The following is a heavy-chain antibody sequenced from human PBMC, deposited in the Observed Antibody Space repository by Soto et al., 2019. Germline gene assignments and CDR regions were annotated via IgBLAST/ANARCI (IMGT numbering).Heavy chain of an antibody. CDR3: VRGTPTPGLDI. J-gene: IGHJ6*02. CDR2: ISGSGGST. Sequence: GGSLRLSCAASGFTFSSYAMSWVRQAPGKGLEWVSAISGSGGSTYYADSVKGRFTISRDNSKNTLYLQMNSLRVGDTATYYCVRGTPTPGLDIWGRGTTVTVSS. D-gene: IGHD1-1*01. CDR1: GFTFSSYA. V-gene: IGHV3-23*01.